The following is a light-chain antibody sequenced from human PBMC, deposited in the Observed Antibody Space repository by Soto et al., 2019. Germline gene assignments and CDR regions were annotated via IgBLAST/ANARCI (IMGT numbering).Light chain of an antibody. J-gene: IGKJ1*01. V-gene: IGKV1-8*01. CDR2: AAS. CDR3: HQYYSYPWT. CDR1: QDISSY. Sequence: AIRMTQSPSSFSASTGDRVTLTCRASQDISSYLAWYQQKPGKAPNLLISAASTLQGGVPSRFSGSGSGTDFTLTISCLQSEDFATYYCHQYYSYPWTFGQGTKVEIK.